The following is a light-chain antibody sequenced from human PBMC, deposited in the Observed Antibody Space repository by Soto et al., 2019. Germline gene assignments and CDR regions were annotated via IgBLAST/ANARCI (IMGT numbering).Light chain of an antibody. CDR3: SSNAGSNNL. Sequence: QSVLTQPPSASGSPGQSVTISCTGTSGDIGAYNYVSWYQQHPGKAPKLMIDEVSKRPSGVPDRFSGSKSGNTASLTVSGLQAEDEADYYCSSNAGSNNLFGGGTQLTVL. V-gene: IGLV2-8*01. CDR2: EVS. J-gene: IGLJ2*01. CDR1: SGDIGAYNY.